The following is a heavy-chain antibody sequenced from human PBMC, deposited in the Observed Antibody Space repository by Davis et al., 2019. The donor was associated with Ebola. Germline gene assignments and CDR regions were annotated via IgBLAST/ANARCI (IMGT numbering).Heavy chain of an antibody. CDR2: IYYSGST. Sequence: MPSETLSLTCTVSGGSISSYYWSWIRQPPGKGLEWIGCIYYSGSTNYNPSLKSRVTISVDTSKNQFSLKLSSVTAADTAVYYCARAGSSSWLYDYWGQGSLVTVSS. CDR1: GGSISSYY. D-gene: IGHD6-13*01. J-gene: IGHJ4*02. CDR3: ARAGSSSWLYDY. V-gene: IGHV4-59*01.